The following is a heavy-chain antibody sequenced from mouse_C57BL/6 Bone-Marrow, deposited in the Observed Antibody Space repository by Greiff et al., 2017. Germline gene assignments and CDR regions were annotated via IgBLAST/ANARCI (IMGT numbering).Heavy chain of an antibody. Sequence: DVMLVESGGDLVKPGGSLKLSCVASGFTFSSYGMSWVRQTPDKRLEWVATISSGGSYTYYPDSVKGRFTISRDNAKNTLYLQMSSLKSEDTAMYYCARLPYYYGSSYGWFAYWGQGTLVTVSA. CDR1: GFTFSSYG. D-gene: IGHD1-1*01. V-gene: IGHV5-6*02. J-gene: IGHJ3*01. CDR3: ARLPYYYGSSYGWFAY. CDR2: ISSGGSYT.